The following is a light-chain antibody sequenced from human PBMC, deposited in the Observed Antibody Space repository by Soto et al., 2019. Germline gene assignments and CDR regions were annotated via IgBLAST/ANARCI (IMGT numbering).Light chain of an antibody. V-gene: IGKV1-5*01. Sequence: IQMTQSPSSLPASVGDRVPVTCRASQTLSSWLAWYQQKPGKAPKLLIYAASTLQSGVPSRFSGSGSGTTFTLTISSLQADDFASYYCQQYDSFWTFGQGTKVDIK. CDR1: QTLSSW. J-gene: IGKJ1*01. CDR3: QQYDSFWT. CDR2: AAS.